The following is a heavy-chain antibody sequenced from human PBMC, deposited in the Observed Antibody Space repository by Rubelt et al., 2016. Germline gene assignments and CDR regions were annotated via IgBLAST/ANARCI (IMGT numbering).Heavy chain of an antibody. CDR3: ARGGRYYGSGSYQRHNWFDP. Sequence: QVQLQQWGAGLLKPSETLSLTCAVYGGSFSGYYWSWIRQPPGKGLEWIGEINHSGSTNYNPYLKSRVTLSVDTSKNQYARKLSPVTAADPAVYYCARGGRYYGSGSYQRHNWFDPWGQGTLVPVSS. CDR2: INHSGST. J-gene: IGHJ5*02. D-gene: IGHD3-10*01. CDR1: GGSFSGYY. V-gene: IGHV4-34*01.